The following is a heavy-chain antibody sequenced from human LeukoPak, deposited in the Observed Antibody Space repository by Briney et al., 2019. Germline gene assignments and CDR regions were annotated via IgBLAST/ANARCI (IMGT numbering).Heavy chain of an antibody. CDR1: GGSFSGYY. D-gene: IGHD3-9*01. CDR2: INHSGST. Sequence: PSETLSLTCAVYGGSFSGYYWSWIRQPPGKGLEWIGEINHSGSTNYNPSLKSRVTISVDTSKNQFSLKLSSVTAADTAVYYCARVHSSMYYDILTGYQGDYYFDYWGQGTLVTVSS. CDR3: ARVHSSMYYDILTGYQGDYYFDY. J-gene: IGHJ4*02. V-gene: IGHV4-34*01.